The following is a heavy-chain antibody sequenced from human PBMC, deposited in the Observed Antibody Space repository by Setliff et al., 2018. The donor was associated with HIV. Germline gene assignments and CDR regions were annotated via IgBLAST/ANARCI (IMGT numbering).Heavy chain of an antibody. CDR2: LYPGDSTT. V-gene: IGHV5-51*01. D-gene: IGHD4-17*01. CDR1: GYPFTHYW. CDR3: ARQSGDYTVTTYYMDV. Sequence: GESLKISCQASGYPFTHYWIGWVRQRPGEGLDWVGVLYPGDSTTRYGPSFQGQVTISADTSITTAYLQWSSLTASDTAMYYCARQSGDYTVTTYYMDVWGTGTTVTVSS. J-gene: IGHJ6*03.